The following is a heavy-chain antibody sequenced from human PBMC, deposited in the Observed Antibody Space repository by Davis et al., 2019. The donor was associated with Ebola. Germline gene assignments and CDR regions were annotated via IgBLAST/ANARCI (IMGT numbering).Heavy chain of an antibody. J-gene: IGHJ4*02. CDR2: ISSSSSYI. CDR3: QARELLSLDFDY. Sequence: GGSLRLSCAASGFTFSSYSMNWVRQAPGKGLEWVSSISSSSSYIYYADSVKGRFTISRDNAKNSLYLQMNSLRAEDTAVYYCQARELLSLDFDYWGQGTLDTVSS. V-gene: IGHV3-21*01. D-gene: IGHD2-21*02. CDR1: GFTFSSYS.